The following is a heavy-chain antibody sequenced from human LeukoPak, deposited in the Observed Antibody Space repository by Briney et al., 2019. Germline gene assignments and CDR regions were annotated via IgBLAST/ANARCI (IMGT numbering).Heavy chain of an antibody. V-gene: IGHV1-69*13. CDR1: GGTFSSYA. J-gene: IGHJ5*02. CDR2: IIPIFGTA. Sequence: ASVKVSCKASGGTFSSYAISWVRQAPGQGLEWMGGIIPIFGTANYAQKFQGRVTITADESTSTAYMELSSLRSEDTAVYYCARHLRLPQKNSAATFDPWGQGTLVTVSS. D-gene: IGHD2-2*01. CDR3: ARHLRLPQKNSAATFDP.